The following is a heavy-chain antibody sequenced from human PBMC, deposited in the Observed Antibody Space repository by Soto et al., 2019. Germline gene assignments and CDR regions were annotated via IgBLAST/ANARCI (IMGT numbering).Heavy chain of an antibody. CDR2: FDPEDGET. D-gene: IGHD4-17*01. CDR1: GYTLTELS. CDR3: ATVPIETTVTTRFDY. Sequence: ASVKVSCKVSGYTLTELSMHWVRQAPGKGLEWMGGFDPEDGETIYAQKFQGRVTMTEDTSTDTAYMELSSLRSEDTAVYYCATVPIETTVTTRFDYWGQGTLVTSPQ. J-gene: IGHJ4*02. V-gene: IGHV1-24*01.